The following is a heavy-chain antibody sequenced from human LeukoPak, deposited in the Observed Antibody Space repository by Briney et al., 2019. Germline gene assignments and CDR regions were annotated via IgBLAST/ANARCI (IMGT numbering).Heavy chain of an antibody. J-gene: IGHJ4*02. CDR2: ISGSGGST. D-gene: IGHD3-22*01. CDR3: AKGSSGPRRALFDY. Sequence: VGSLRLSCAASGFTFSSYAMSWVRQAPGKGLEWVSAISGSGGSTYYADSVKGRFTISRDNSKNTLYLQMNSLRAEDTAVYYCAKGSSGPRRALFDYWGQGTLVTVSS. CDR1: GFTFSSYA. V-gene: IGHV3-23*01.